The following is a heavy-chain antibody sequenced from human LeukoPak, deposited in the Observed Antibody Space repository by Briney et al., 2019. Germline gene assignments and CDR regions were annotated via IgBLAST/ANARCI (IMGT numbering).Heavy chain of an antibody. D-gene: IGHD3-9*01. J-gene: IGHJ6*03. CDR1: GFTFSSYG. CDR2: INSDGSST. Sequence: GGSLRLSCAASGFTFSSYGMHWVRQAPGKGLVWVSRINSDGSSTSYADSVKGRFTISRDNAKNTLYLQMNSLRAEDTAVYYCARGSRYFDWLSSSYYYYMDVWGKGTTVTISS. CDR3: ARGSRYFDWLSSSYYYYMDV. V-gene: IGHV3-74*01.